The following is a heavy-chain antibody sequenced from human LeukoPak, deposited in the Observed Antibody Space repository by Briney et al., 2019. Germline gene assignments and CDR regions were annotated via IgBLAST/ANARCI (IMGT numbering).Heavy chain of an antibody. CDR1: RLTFSDSY. V-gene: IGHV3-11*01. CDR3: ARPIGSGPLGHFDY. CDR2: ISSSGSTI. D-gene: IGHD3-3*01. Sequence: GGSLRLSCAASRLTFSDSYMSWIRQAPGKGLEWVSYISSSGSTIFYADSVEGRFTISRDNAKNSVYLQMNSLRAEDTAVYYCARPIGSGPLGHFDYWGQGTLVTVSS. J-gene: IGHJ4*02.